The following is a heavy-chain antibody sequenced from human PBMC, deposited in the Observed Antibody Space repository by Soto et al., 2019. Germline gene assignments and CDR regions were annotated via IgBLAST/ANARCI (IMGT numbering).Heavy chain of an antibody. V-gene: IGHV3-73*01. CDR2: IRSKTNNYAT. Sequence: EVQLVESGGGLVQPGGSLKLACLASGFPLSDSAIHWVRKASGKGLEWVGRIRSKTNNYATTYGAPVRGRFTLSREDSKNTAYLQMNNLESEDAAVYYCTRHAGGQVEHSVYYYFMDVWGKGTTVSV. CDR3: TRHAGGQVEHSVYYYFMDV. D-gene: IGHD2-15*01. CDR1: GFPLSDSA. J-gene: IGHJ6*03.